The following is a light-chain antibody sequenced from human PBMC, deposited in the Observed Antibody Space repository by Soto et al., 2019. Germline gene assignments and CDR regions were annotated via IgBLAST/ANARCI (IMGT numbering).Light chain of an antibody. Sequence: DIQMTQSPSTLSASVGDRVTITCRASQSISNRLAWYQQKTGKAPKVLIYDAASLESGVPSRFSGSGSATEFILTISSLQPDDFATYHCQHYGGVWTFGEGTKVVIK. J-gene: IGKJ1*01. CDR1: QSISNR. CDR3: QHYGGVWT. V-gene: IGKV1-5*01. CDR2: DAA.